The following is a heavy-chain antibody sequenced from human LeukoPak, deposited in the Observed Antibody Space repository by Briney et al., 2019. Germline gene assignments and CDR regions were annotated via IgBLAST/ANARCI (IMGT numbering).Heavy chain of an antibody. V-gene: IGHV4-34*01. CDR2: SSHSGTT. CDR3: ARGSGGYYDILTGYYAEPFDY. CDR1: GGSFTDYY. Sequence: SETLSLTCAVYGGSFTDYYWSWIRQSPEKGLEWIGESSHSGTTKYNPSLKSRVSISLDTSKNQFSLKLTSVTAADTAVYYCARGSGGYYDILTGYYAEPFDYWGQGTLVTVSS. J-gene: IGHJ4*02. D-gene: IGHD3-9*01.